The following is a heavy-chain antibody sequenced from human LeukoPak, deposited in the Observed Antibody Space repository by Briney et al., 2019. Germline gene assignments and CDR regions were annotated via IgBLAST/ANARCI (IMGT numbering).Heavy chain of an antibody. D-gene: IGHD6-19*01. V-gene: IGHV1-69*05. CDR2: IIPIFGTA. Sequence: ASVKVSCKASGGTFSSYAISWVRQAPGQGLEWMGGIIPIFGTANYAQKFQGRVTMTRNTSISTAYMELSSLTSEDTAVYYCGAVTITTNPDYWGQGTLVTVSS. CDR3: GAVTITTNPDY. J-gene: IGHJ4*02. CDR1: GGTFSSYA.